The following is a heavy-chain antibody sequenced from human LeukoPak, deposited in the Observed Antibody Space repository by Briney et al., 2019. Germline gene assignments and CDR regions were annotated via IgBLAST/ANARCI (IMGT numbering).Heavy chain of an antibody. Sequence: SETLSLTCAVYGESFSGFYWSWIRQPPGKGPEWIGEITDAGSTNYNPSLKSRVTVSVDTSKNQFSLKLSSVTAADTAVYYCARADYGGNNFDYWGQGTLVTVSS. CDR1: GESFSGFY. CDR3: ARADYGGNNFDY. J-gene: IGHJ4*02. V-gene: IGHV4-34*01. D-gene: IGHD4-23*01. CDR2: ITDAGST.